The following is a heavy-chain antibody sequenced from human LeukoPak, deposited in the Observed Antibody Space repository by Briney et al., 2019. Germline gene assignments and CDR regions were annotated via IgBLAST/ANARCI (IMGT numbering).Heavy chain of an antibody. CDR2: MNPNSGNT. J-gene: IGHJ4*02. CDR1: GYTFTSYD. V-gene: IGHV1-8*01. Sequence: GASVKVSCKASGYTFTSYDINWVRQATGQGLEWMGWMNPNSGNTGYAQKFQGRVTMTRNTSISTAYMELSSLRSEDTAVYYCATDYYYDSSGSYYTVDYWGQGTLVTVSS. CDR3: ATDYYYDSSGSYYTVDY. D-gene: IGHD3-22*01.